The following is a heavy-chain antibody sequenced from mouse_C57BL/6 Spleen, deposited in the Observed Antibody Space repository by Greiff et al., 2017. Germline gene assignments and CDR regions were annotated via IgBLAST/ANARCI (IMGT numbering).Heavy chain of an antibody. J-gene: IGHJ1*03. CDR1: GYTFTDYE. CDR3: TRGVITTVVATENWYFEV. CDR2: IDPETGGT. D-gene: IGHD1-1*01. V-gene: IGHV1-15*01. Sequence: QVHVKQSGAELVRPGASVTLSCKASGYTFTDYEMHWVKQTPVHGLEWIGAIDPETGGTSYNQKFKGKVILTADKSSSTAYLELRSLTSVDSADYYCTRGVITTVVATENWYFEVWGTGTTGTVSS.